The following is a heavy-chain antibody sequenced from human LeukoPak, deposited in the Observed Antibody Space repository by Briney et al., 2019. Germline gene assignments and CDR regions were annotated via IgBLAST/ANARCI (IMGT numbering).Heavy chain of an antibody. Sequence: PETLSLTCSVSGGSISSSYWSWIRQPPGKGLEWIGYIYDSGSTNFKSPPKSRFTISGDTSKNQFSLKGNAVTAAATAVHYCARHAEHGYARFDHWGPGTLVTVSS. V-gene: IGHV4-59*08. CDR2: IYDSGST. D-gene: IGHD5-12*01. CDR1: GGSISSSY. J-gene: IGHJ4*02. CDR3: ARHAEHGYARFDH.